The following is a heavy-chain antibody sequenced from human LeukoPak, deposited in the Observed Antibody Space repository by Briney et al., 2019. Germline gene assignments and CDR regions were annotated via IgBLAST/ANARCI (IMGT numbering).Heavy chain of an antibody. CDR1: GYSFTSYW. J-gene: IGHJ6*02. CDR3: ARSAVVVVAATSRSYYYGMDV. Sequence: GESLKISCKGSGYSFTSYWIGWVRQMPGKGLEWMVIIYPGDSNTRYSPSFQGQVTISADKSISTAYLQWSSLKASDTAMYYCARSAVVVVAATSRSYYYGMDVWGQGTTVTVSS. CDR2: IYPGDSNT. D-gene: IGHD2-15*01. V-gene: IGHV5-51*01.